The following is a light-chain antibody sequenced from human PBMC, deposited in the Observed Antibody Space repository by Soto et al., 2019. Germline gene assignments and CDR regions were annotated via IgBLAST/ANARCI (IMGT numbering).Light chain of an antibody. Sequence: DIQMTQSPSTLSASVGERVTITCRASQSISTWLAWYQQKPGKAPKLLIYMASTLESGGPSRFSGSASGTEFTLTISSLQPDDFATYYCQQHNSYPATFGQGTKVEIK. CDR2: MAS. CDR3: QQHNSYPAT. V-gene: IGKV1-5*03. J-gene: IGKJ1*01. CDR1: QSISTW.